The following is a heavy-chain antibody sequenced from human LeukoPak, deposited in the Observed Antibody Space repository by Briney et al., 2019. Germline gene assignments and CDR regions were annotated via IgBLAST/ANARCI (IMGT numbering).Heavy chain of an antibody. CDR2: ISAYNGNT. CDR1: GYTFTSYG. CDR3: ARATLPLPLESPFDY. Sequence: ASVKVSCKASGYTFTSYGISWVRQAPGQGLEWMGWISAYNGNTNYAQKLQGRVTMTTDTSTSTAYMELRSLRSDDTAVYYCARATLPLPLESPFDYWGQGTLVTVSS. V-gene: IGHV1-18*01. J-gene: IGHJ4*02.